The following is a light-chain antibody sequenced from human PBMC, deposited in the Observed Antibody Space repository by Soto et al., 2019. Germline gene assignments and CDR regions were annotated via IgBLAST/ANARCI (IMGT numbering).Light chain of an antibody. V-gene: IGKV1-12*01. J-gene: IGKJ1*01. Sequence: DIQMTQSPSSVSASLGDRVTITCRASQAIDSWLAWYQQKPGEAPKLLIFTGSLLHSGVPPRFSGSGSGTDFTLTISSLQPEDFATYYCQQTLSFPPTFGQGTKVDI. CDR2: TGS. CDR3: QQTLSFPPT. CDR1: QAIDSW.